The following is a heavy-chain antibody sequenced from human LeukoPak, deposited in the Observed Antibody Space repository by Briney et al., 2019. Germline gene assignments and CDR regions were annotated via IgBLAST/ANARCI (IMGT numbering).Heavy chain of an antibody. V-gene: IGHV3-23*01. CDR2: ISSTGVTT. CDR1: GFTFGNYA. CDR3: AKESFWSGYYIRKYYFDY. J-gene: IGHJ4*02. D-gene: IGHD3-3*01. Sequence: GGSLRLSCTGSGFTFGNYAMNWVRQAPGKGLEWVSGISSTGVTTQYADSVRGRLTISRDNSKDTLYLQMSHLTAEDTAVYYCAKESFWSGYYIRKYYFDYWGQGTLVTVSS.